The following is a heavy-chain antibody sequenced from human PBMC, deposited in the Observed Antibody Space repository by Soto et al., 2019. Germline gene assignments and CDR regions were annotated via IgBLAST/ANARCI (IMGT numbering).Heavy chain of an antibody. D-gene: IGHD1-26*01. CDR3: ARQWELSGYYYGMDV. CDR2: MNPNSGNT. CDR1: GYTFTSYD. J-gene: IGHJ6*02. V-gene: IGHV1-8*01. Sequence: QVQLVQSGAEVKKPGASVKVSCKASGYTFTSYDINWVRQATGQGLEWMGWMNPNSGNTGYAQKVQGRVTMTSDTSKRTAYMELSSLTSEDTAVYYCARQWELSGYYYGMDVWGQGTTVTVSS.